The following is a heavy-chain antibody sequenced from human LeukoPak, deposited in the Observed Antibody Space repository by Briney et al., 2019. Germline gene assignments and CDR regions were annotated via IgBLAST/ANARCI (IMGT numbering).Heavy chain of an antibody. CDR3: ARGGEEYDY. D-gene: IGHD3-16*01. V-gene: IGHV4-59*01. Sequence: SETLSLTCTVSGGSISSYYWSWIRQPPGKGLEWIGYIHYSGSTNYNPSLKSRVTISGDTSKNQFSLNLSSVTAADTAVYYCARGGEEYDYWGQGTLVTVSS. CDR1: GGSISSYY. CDR2: IHYSGST. J-gene: IGHJ4*02.